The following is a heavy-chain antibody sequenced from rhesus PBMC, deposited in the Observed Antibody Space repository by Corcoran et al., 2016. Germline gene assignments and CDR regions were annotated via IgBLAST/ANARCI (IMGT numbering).Heavy chain of an antibody. CDR2: IYWDDDK. J-gene: IGHJ4*01. CDR1: GFSISTSGMG. CDR3: ARRTNYFDY. V-gene: IGHV2-174*01. Sequence: QVTLKESGPALVKPTQTLTLTCPFSGFSISTSGMGVGWIRQPPGKALEWLALIYWDDDKYYSTSLKSRLTISKDTSKNQVVLTMTNMDPVDTATYYCARRTNYFDYWGQGVLVTVSS.